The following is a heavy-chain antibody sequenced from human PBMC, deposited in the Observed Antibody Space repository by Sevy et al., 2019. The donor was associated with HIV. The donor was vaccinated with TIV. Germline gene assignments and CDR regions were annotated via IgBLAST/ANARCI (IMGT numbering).Heavy chain of an antibody. Sequence: ASVKVSCKASGYTFTGYYMHWVRQAPGQGLEWMGWINPNSGGTNYAQTFQGRVTMTRDTSISTAYMELSRLRSDDTAVYYCARDPGYYDSSGYYSLGMDVWGQGTTVTVSS. D-gene: IGHD3-22*01. CDR1: GYTFTGYY. CDR2: INPNSGGT. CDR3: ARDPGYYDSSGYYSLGMDV. V-gene: IGHV1-2*02. J-gene: IGHJ6*02.